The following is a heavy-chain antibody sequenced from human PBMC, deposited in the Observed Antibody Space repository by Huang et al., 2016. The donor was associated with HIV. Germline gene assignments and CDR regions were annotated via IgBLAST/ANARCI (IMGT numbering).Heavy chain of an antibody. D-gene: IGHD3-22*01. CDR1: GFSLSNYG. CDR3: ARGDYYDSSGYHPGYFDY. V-gene: IGHV3-33*04. J-gene: IGHJ4*02. Sequence: VQLIESGGGVVQPGKSLRLSCAPSGFSLSNYGMHWVRKDTGKGVKWVAFIRNDGMKKNYADSVRGRFTVGRDNGNNTLCLQMRSLGVDDTAVYYCARGDYYDSSGYHPGYFDYWGQGILVTVSS. CDR2: IRNDGMKK.